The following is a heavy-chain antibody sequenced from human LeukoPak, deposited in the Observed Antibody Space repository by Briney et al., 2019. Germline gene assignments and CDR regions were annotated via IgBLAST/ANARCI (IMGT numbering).Heavy chain of an antibody. CDR1: GFTFGDYG. V-gene: IGHV3-49*04. D-gene: IGHD7-27*01. J-gene: IGHJ3*02. CDR2: IRSKAYGGTT. CDR3: GTGSAFDI. Sequence: PGGSLRLSCTGSGFTFGDYGMSWVRQAPGKGLEWVGFIRSKAYGGTTDYAAPVKGRFSISRDDSKDTLYLQMNSLKTEDTAVYYCGTGSAFDIWGQGTLVTVSS.